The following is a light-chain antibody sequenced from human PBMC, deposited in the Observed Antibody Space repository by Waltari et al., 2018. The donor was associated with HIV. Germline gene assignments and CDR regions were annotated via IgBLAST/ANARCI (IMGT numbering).Light chain of an antibody. J-gene: IGKJ2*01. CDR3: QQYYSTLYT. CDR2: AAS. CDR1: QGISNS. V-gene: IGKV1-NL1*01. Sequence: DIQMTQSPSSLSASVGYRDTITRRSSQGISNSLAWYQQKPGKAPKPLLYAASRFESGVPSRFSGSGSGTDYTLTISSLQPEDFATYYCQQYYSTLYTFGQGTKLEIK.